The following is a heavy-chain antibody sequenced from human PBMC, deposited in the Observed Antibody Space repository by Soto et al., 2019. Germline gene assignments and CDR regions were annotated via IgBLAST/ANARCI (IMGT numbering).Heavy chain of an antibody. Sequence: EVQLVESGGGLVQPGGSLRLSCAASGFTFSSYAMHWVRQAPGKGLEYVSAISSNGGSTYYANSVKGRFTISRDNSKNTLYLQMGSLRAEDMAVYYCARWYYDFWSGYYAYFDYWGQGTLVTVSS. CDR1: GFTFSSYA. CDR3: ARWYYDFWSGYYAYFDY. CDR2: ISSNGGST. V-gene: IGHV3-64*01. J-gene: IGHJ4*02. D-gene: IGHD3-3*01.